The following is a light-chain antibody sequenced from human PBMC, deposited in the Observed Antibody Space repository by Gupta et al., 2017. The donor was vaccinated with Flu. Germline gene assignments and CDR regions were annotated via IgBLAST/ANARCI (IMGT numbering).Light chain of an antibody. J-gene: IGKJ2*03. Sequence: EIVMTQSPATLSVSPGERATLSCRASQSVSSNLAWYKQKPGQDPRLLIYGASTRATGIPARFSGSGSGTEFTLTISSLQSEDFAVYYCQQYNNWPASFGQGTKLEIK. CDR1: QSVSSN. V-gene: IGKV3D-15*01. CDR2: GAS. CDR3: QQYNNWPAS.